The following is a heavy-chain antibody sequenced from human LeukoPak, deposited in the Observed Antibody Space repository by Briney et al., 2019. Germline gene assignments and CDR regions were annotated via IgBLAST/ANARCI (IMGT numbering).Heavy chain of an antibody. CDR1: GYRFTSYW. J-gene: IGHJ5*02. Sequence: GESLKISCKGSGYRFTSYWIGWVRQMPGKGLEWMGIIYPGDSDTRYSPSFQGQVTISADKSISTAYLQWSSLKASDTAMYYCARLEDIVVVPAANWFDPWGQGTLVTVSS. CDR3: ARLEDIVVVPAANWFDP. D-gene: IGHD2-2*01. V-gene: IGHV5-51*01. CDR2: IYPGDSDT.